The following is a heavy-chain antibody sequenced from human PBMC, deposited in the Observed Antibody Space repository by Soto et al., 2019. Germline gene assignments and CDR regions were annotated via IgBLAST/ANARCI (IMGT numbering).Heavy chain of an antibody. CDR1: GGSFSGYY. CDR3: ARLRRGYCSSTSCYAFSPMPALYFDY. V-gene: IGHV4-34*01. CDR2: INHSGST. D-gene: IGHD2-2*01. Sequence: SETLSLTCAVYGGSFSGYYWSWIRQPPGKGLEWIGEINHSGSTNYNPSLKSRVTISVDTSKNQFPLKLSSVTAADTAVYYCARLRRGYCSSTSCYAFSPMPALYFDYWGQGTLVTVSS. J-gene: IGHJ4*02.